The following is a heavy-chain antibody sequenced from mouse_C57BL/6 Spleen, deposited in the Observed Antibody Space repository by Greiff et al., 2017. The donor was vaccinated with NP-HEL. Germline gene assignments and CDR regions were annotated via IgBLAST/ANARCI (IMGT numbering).Heavy chain of an antibody. CDR2: IDPEHGET. Sequence: EVQLVESGAELVKPGASVKLSCTASGFNIKDYYMHWVKQRPEQGLEWIGRIDPEHGETKYAPKFQGKATITADTSSNTAYLQLSSLTSDDPVVSYCAYGSSYGFDYWGQGTTLTVSS. V-gene: IGHV14-2*01. D-gene: IGHD1-1*01. J-gene: IGHJ2*01. CDR1: GFNIKDYY. CDR3: AYGSSYGFDY.